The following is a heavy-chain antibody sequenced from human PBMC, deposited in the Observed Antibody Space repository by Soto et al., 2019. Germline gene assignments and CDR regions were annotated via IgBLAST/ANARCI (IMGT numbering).Heavy chain of an antibody. Sequence: PGWSLRLSCTASGFTFGDYAMSWVRQAPGKGLEGVGFIRSKAYGGTTEYAASGKGRFTISRDDSKSIAYLQMNSLKTEDTAVYYCSRDQLPPVASYYYYGLVVWGHWTTVTVSS. J-gene: IGHJ6*02. CDR2: IRSKAYGGTT. D-gene: IGHD2-2*01. CDR1: GFTFGDYA. CDR3: SRDQLPPVASYYYYGLVV. V-gene: IGHV3-49*04.